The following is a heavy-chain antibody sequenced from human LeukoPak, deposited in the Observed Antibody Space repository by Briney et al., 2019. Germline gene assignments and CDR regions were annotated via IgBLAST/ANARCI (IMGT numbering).Heavy chain of an antibody. Sequence: PGGSLRLSCAASGFTFSDYYMTWIRQTPGKGLEWVSYISTRSTYTNHADSVKGRFTISRDNAKNSLFLQMNSLRAEDTAVYYCARDGYNVAFDIWGQGTMVTVSS. CDR1: GFTFSDYY. CDR3: ARDGYNVAFDI. J-gene: IGHJ3*02. CDR2: ISTRSTYT. D-gene: IGHD1-14*01. V-gene: IGHV3-11*06.